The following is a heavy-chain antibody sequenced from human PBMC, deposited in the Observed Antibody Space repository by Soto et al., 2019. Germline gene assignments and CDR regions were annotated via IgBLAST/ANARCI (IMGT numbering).Heavy chain of an antibody. CDR2: VYYSGST. Sequence: LSLTCTVSGGSISSSTYYWGWIRQPPGKGLEWIGSVYYSGSTYYNPSLKSRVTISVDTSNNQFSLKLNSVTAADTAVYYCARHRYYYDSSGYTLDYWGQGTLVTVSS. CDR3: ARHRYYYDSSGYTLDY. D-gene: IGHD3-22*01. CDR1: GGSISSSTYY. V-gene: IGHV4-39*01. J-gene: IGHJ4*02.